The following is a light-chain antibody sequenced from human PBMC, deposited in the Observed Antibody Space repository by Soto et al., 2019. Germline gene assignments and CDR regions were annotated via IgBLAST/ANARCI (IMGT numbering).Light chain of an antibody. J-gene: IGKJ4*01. Sequence: EIVMTQSPATLSVSPGERATLSCRASQSVSSNLAWYQQKPGQAPRLLIYGASTRATGIPARFSGSGSGTEFTLTIHSLQSEDFAVYYCQQYNNWPLTFGGGTKVEIK. V-gene: IGKV3-15*01. CDR2: GAS. CDR3: QQYNNWPLT. CDR1: QSVSSN.